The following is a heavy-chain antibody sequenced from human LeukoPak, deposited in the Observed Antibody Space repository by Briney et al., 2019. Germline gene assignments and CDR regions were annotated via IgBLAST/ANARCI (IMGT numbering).Heavy chain of an antibody. CDR2: INAGNGNT. CDR1: GYTFTSYA. J-gene: IGHJ6*02. CDR3: ARTLTLTGHQLRDYYYYYGMDV. D-gene: IGHD6-13*01. V-gene: IGHV1-3*01. Sequence: ASVKVSCKASGYTFTSYAMHWVRQAPGQRLEWMGWINAGNGNTKYSQKFQGRVTITRDTSASTAYMELSSLRSEDTAVYYCARTLTLTGHQLRDYYYYYGMDVWGQGTTVTVSS.